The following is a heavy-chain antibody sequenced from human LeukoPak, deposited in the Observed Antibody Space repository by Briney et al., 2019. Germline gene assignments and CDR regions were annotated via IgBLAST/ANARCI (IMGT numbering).Heavy chain of an antibody. V-gene: IGHV1-2*02. CDR1: GYTFTGYY. D-gene: IGHD3-10*01. J-gene: IGHJ4*02. Sequence: ASVKVSCKASGYTFTGYYMHWVRQAPGQGLEWMGWINPNSGGTNYAQKFQGRVTMTRDTSISTAYMELSRLRSDDTAVYYCARDLLLLWFGESGYYFDYWGQGTLVTVSS. CDR3: ARDLLLLWFGESGYYFDY. CDR2: INPNSGGT.